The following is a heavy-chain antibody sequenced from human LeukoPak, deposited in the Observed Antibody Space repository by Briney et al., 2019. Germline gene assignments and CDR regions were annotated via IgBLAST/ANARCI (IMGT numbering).Heavy chain of an antibody. CDR3: ASIVPGTSNYFDY. V-gene: IGHV4-31*03. Sequence: PSQTLSLTCIVSGGSISSGGYYWSWIRQHPGKGLEWIGYIYSSGSTYYNPSLKSRVTTSVDTSKNQFSLKLSSVTAADTAVYYCASIVPGTSNYFDYWGQGTLVTVSS. J-gene: IGHJ4*02. CDR2: IYSSGST. D-gene: IGHD6-19*01. CDR1: GGSISSGGYY.